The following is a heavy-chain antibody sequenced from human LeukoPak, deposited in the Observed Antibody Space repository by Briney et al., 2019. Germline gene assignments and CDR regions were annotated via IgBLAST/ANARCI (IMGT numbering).Heavy chain of an antibody. CDR1: GGSISSNKYY. CDR2: IYYSGST. J-gene: IGHJ3*02. Sequence: PSETLSLTCTVSGGSISSNKYYWGWIRQPPGKGLEWIGSIYYSGSTYYNPTLKSRVTIFVDTSKNQFSLQLSAVTAAHTAVYYCATPYSGGYQGLDIWGQGTMVTVSS. D-gene: IGHD1-26*01. CDR3: ATPYSGGYQGLDI. V-gene: IGHV4-39*01.